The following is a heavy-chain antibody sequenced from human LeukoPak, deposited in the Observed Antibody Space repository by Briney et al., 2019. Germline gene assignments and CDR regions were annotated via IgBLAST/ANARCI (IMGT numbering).Heavy chain of an antibody. Sequence: GGSLRLSCAASGFTFSSYSMNWVRQAPGKGLEWASSISSSSSYIYYADSVKGRFTISRDNAKNSLYLQMNSLRAEDTAVYYCARDFRIAARPWGQGTLVTVSS. V-gene: IGHV3-21*01. CDR1: GFTFSSYS. J-gene: IGHJ4*02. CDR3: ARDFRIAARP. D-gene: IGHD6-6*01. CDR2: ISSSSSYI.